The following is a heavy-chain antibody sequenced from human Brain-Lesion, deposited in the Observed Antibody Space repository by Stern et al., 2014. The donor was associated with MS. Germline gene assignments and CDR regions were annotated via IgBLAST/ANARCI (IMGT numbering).Heavy chain of an antibody. Sequence: EVQLVESGGDLVQPGRSLGLSGAAFGFTFDDYAMHWVRQAPGKGLEWVAGISWNSGTIGYADSVKGRFTTSRDNAYSSLYLQMNSLRPEDTALYYCARDITGSSAYFAYWGQGTLVTVSS. CDR1: GFTFDDYA. V-gene: IGHV3-9*01. CDR2: ISWNSGTI. J-gene: IGHJ4*02. CDR3: ARDITGSSAYFAY. D-gene: IGHD1-14*01.